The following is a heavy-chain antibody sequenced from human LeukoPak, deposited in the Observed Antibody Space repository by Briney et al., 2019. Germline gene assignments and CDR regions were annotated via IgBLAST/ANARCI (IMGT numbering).Heavy chain of an antibody. J-gene: IGHJ4*02. V-gene: IGHV3-48*03. CDR1: GFAFSSYE. D-gene: IGHD6-13*01. CDR2: ISSSGSTI. CDR3: AKASHSSSWYYFDY. Sequence: PGGSLRLSCAASGFAFSSYEMNWVRQAPGKGLEWVSYISSSGSTIYYADSVKGRFTISRDNAKNSLYLQMNSLRAEDTAVYYCAKASHSSSWYYFDYWGQGTLVTVSS.